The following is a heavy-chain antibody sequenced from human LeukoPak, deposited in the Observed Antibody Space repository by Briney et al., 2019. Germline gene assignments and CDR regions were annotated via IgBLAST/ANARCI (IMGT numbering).Heavy chain of an antibody. V-gene: IGHV3-64*04. CDR1: GFTFSSYA. CDR3: AKGPWLVPYDY. D-gene: IGHD6-19*01. J-gene: IGHJ4*02. CDR2: ISSNGGST. Sequence: GGSLRLSCSASGFTFSSYAMHWVRQAPGKGLEYVSAISSNGGSTYYADSVKGRFTISRDNSKNTLYLQMNSLRAEDTAVYYCAKGPWLVPYDYWGQGTLVTVSS.